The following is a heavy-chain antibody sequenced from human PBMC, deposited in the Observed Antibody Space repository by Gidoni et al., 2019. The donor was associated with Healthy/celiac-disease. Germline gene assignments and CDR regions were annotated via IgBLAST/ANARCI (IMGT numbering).Heavy chain of an antibody. J-gene: IGHJ6*02. Sequence: QVQLQESGPGLVKPSQTLSLTCTVSGGSISSGDYSWSWIRQPPGKGLEWIGYIYYSGSTYYNPSLKSRVTISVDTSKNQFSLKLSSVTAADTAVYYCARERGSNIAAPLGDYYGMDVWGQGTTVTVSS. CDR3: ARERGSNIAAPLGDYYGMDV. CDR2: IYYSGST. D-gene: IGHD6-6*01. CDR1: GGSISSGDYS. V-gene: IGHV4-30-4*01.